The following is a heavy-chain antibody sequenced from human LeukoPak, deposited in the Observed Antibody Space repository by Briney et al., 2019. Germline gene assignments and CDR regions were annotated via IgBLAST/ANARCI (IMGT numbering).Heavy chain of an antibody. CDR1: GYTFTSYG. V-gene: IGHV1-18*01. D-gene: IGHD1-26*01. J-gene: IGHJ4*02. CDR3: ARARSPSFRELLGYFDY. Sequence: ASVKVSCKASGYTFTSYGISWVRQAPGQGLEWMGWISAYNGNTNYAQKLQGRVTMTTDTSTSTAYMELRSLRSDDTAVYYCARARSPSFRELLGYFDYWGQGTLVTVSS. CDR2: ISAYNGNT.